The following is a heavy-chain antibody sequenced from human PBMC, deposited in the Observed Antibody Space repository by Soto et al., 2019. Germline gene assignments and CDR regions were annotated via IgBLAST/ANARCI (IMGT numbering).Heavy chain of an antibody. V-gene: IGHV3-23*01. D-gene: IGHD2-2*01. CDR3: APKPVSWRSIVLVSAEPFDY. CDR2: ISGSGGST. J-gene: IGHJ4*02. Sequence: PGGSLRLSCAASGFTFSSYAMSWVRQAPGKGLEWVSAISGSGGSTYYADSVKGRFTISRDNSKNTLYLQMNSLRAEDTAVYYCAPKPVSWRSIVLVSAEPFDYWGQGTLVTVSS. CDR1: GFTFSSYA.